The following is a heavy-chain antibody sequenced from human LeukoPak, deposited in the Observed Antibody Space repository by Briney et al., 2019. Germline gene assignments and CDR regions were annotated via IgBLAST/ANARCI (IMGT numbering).Heavy chain of an antibody. CDR2: IESKTDGGTT. J-gene: IGHJ4*02. CDR3: TTSGEPGAN. CDR1: GFTFSNAW. D-gene: IGHD1-14*01. Sequence: GGSLRLSCAASGFTFSNAWMSWVRQAPGKGLEWVGRIESKTDGGTTDYAAPVKGRFTISRDDSKNTLYLQMNSLKTEDTAVYYCTTSGEPGANWGQGTLVTVSS. V-gene: IGHV3-15*04.